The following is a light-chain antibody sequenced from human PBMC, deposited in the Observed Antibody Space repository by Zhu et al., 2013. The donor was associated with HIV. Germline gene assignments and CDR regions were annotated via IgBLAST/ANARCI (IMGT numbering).Light chain of an antibody. CDR3: QQYNKWPPYS. CDR1: QTVTTN. J-gene: IGKJ2*03. CDR2: GAS. Sequence: EIMMTQSPVTLSVSPGERVTLSCRASQTVTTNLAWYQQKRGQAPRLLIYGASTRATGIPARFSGSGSGTEFTLTISSLQSEDFAVYYCQQYNKWPPYSFGPGTKLEIK. V-gene: IGKV3-15*01.